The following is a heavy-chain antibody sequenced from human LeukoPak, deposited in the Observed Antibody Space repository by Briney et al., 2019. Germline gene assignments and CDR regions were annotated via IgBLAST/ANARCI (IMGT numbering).Heavy chain of an antibody. J-gene: IGHJ4*02. Sequence: NPSETLSLTCAVYGGSFSGYYWSWIRQPPGKGLEWIGSIYYSGSTYYNPSLKSRVTISVDTSKNQFSLKLSSVTAADTAVYYCARVGRWLQLKYFDYWGQGTLVTVSS. CDR1: GGSFSGYY. V-gene: IGHV4-34*01. CDR2: IYYSGST. D-gene: IGHD5-24*01. CDR3: ARVGRWLQLKYFDY.